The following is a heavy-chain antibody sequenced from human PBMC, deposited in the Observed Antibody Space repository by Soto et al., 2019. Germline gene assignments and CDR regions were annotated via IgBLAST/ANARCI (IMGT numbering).Heavy chain of an antibody. D-gene: IGHD2-15*01. J-gene: IGHJ3*01. Sequence: QVQLQEAGPGLVKTSDTLSLTCTVSGGSIPPDYWSWIRQPPGERLEWIGYVSYSGKTGYNPSLKSRVYMSIDTSKNDFSLKLNSLTAADAATYYCAQQQYTVVTAFDVWGQWTTVAVSS. CDR2: VSYSGKT. V-gene: IGHV4-59*07. CDR3: AQQQYTVVTAFDV. CDR1: GGSIPPDY.